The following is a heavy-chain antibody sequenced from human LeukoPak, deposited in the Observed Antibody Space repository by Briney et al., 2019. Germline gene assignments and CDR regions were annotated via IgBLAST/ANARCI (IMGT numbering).Heavy chain of an antibody. J-gene: IGHJ4*02. CDR2: ISSSSSYI. CDR3: ARDPTPTYYYDSSGSYPPRPIDY. CDR1: GFTFSSYW. D-gene: IGHD3-22*01. V-gene: IGHV3-21*01. Sequence: PGGSLRLSCAASGFTFSSYWMSWVRQAPGKGLEWVSSISSSSSYIYYADSVKGRFTISRDNAKNSLYLQMNSLRAEDTAVYYCARDPTPTYYYDSSGSYPPRPIDYWGQGTLVTVSS.